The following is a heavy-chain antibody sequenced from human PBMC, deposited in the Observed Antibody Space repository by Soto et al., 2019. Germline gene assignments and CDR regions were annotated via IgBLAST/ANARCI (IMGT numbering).Heavy chain of an antibody. Sequence: ASVKVSCKASGYTFTSYGISWVRQAPGQGLEWMGWISAYNGNTNYAQKLQGRVTMTTDTSTSTAYMELRSLRSDDTAVYYCARAERSSGWGWGFYFDYWGQGTLVTVSS. D-gene: IGHD6-19*01. V-gene: IGHV1-18*01. CDR1: GYTFTSYG. J-gene: IGHJ4*02. CDR2: ISAYNGNT. CDR3: ARAERSSGWGWGFYFDY.